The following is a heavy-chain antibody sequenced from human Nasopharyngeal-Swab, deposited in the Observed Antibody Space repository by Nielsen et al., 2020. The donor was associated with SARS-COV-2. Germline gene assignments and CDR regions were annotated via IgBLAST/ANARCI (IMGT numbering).Heavy chain of an antibody. CDR3: ARVSRYYDILTGYYAEDGMDV. V-gene: IGHV3-7*01. Sequence: WIRQPPGKGLEWVANIKRDGSEKYYVDSVKGRFTISRDNAKNSLYLQMNSLRAEDTAVYYCARVSRYYDILTGYYAEDGMDVWGQGTTVTVSS. D-gene: IGHD3-9*01. J-gene: IGHJ6*02. CDR2: IKRDGSEK.